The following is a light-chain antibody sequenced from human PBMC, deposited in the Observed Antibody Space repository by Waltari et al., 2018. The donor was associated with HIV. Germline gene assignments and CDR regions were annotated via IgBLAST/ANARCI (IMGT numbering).Light chain of an antibody. CDR1: NSDVGAYNY. CDR2: DVS. CDR3: CSFTQSHTAV. V-gene: IGLV2-11*01. J-gene: IGLJ2*01. Sequence: QSALTQPRSVSGSPGQSVTISCTGTNSDVGAYNYVGWYQQYPGKAPKLLIYDVSKPPAGVPHRFSGAKSGNTASLTISGLQAEDEADYHCCSFTQSHTAVFGGGTKLTVL.